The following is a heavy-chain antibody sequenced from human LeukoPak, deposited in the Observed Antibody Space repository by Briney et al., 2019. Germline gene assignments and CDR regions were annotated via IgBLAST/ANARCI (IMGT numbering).Heavy chain of an antibody. J-gene: IGHJ3*02. Sequence: GGSLRLSCAASGFTFSSYSMNWVRQAPGKGLEWVSSISSSSSYIYYADSVKGRFTISRDNAKNSLYLQMNSLRAEDTAVYYCARAQAYDSPDGYAFDIWGQGTMVTVSS. CDR2: ISSSSSYI. CDR1: GFTFSSYS. V-gene: IGHV3-21*01. CDR3: ARAQAYDSPDGYAFDI. D-gene: IGHD3-22*01.